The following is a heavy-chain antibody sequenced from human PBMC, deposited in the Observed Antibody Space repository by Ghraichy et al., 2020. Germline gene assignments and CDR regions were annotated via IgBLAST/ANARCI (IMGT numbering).Heavy chain of an antibody. Sequence: GGSLRLSCAASGFTFSNYAMSWLRQPPGKGLEWVSAIRGSGVNTYYADSVKGRFTVSRDNSKNSLYLQMISLRAEDTAEYYCAKEMDTRGWYSADYWGQGTLVTVS. J-gene: IGHJ4*02. CDR1: GFTFSNYA. D-gene: IGHD6-19*01. V-gene: IGHV3-23*01. CDR2: IRGSGVNT. CDR3: AKEMDTRGWYSADY.